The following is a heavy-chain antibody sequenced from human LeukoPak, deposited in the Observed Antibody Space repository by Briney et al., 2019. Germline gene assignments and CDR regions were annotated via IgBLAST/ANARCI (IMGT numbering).Heavy chain of an antibody. CDR1: GFSLSTSGVG. D-gene: IGHD4-17*01. J-gene: IGHJ5*02. Sequence: SGPTLVKPTQTLTLTCTFSGFSLSTSGVGVGWIRQPPGKALEWLAPIYWDDDKRYSPSLKSRLTITKDTSKNQVVLTMTNMDPVDTATYYCAHSIAVTTHNWFDPWGQGTLVTVSS. CDR2: IYWDDDK. CDR3: AHSIAVTTHNWFDP. V-gene: IGHV2-5*02.